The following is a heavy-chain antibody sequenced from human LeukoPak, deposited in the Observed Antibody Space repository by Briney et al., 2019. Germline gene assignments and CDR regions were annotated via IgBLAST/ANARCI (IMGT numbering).Heavy chain of an antibody. CDR3: AKTTRASIRSASDI. D-gene: IGHD1-7*01. J-gene: IGHJ3*02. CDR1: GGSITTSSYY. Sequence: TSETLSLTCTVSGGSITTSSYYWGWVRQPPGKGLEWIGCTSHSGTTFYSPSLRSRVSISVDTSNSQFSLKLSSMTATDTAVYYCAKTTRASIRSASDIWGQGTLVTVSS. V-gene: IGHV4-39*01. CDR2: TSHSGTT.